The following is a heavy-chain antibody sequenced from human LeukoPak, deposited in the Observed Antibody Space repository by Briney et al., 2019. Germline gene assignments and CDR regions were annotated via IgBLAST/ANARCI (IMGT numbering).Heavy chain of an antibody. D-gene: IGHD1-7*01. CDR1: GYTFTSYG. J-gene: IGHJ5*02. CDR3: ARVFLTGTTMVWFDP. V-gene: IGHV1-18*01. CDR2: ISAYNGNT. Sequence: ASVKVSCKASGYTFTSYGISWVRQAPGQGLEWMGWISAYNGNTNYAQKLQGRVTMTTDTSTGTAYMELRSLRSDDTAVYYCARVFLTGTTMVWFDPWGQGTQVTVSS.